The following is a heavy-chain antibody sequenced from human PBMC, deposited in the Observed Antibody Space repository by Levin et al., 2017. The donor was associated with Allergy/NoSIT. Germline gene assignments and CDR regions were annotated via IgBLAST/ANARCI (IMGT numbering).Heavy chain of an antibody. J-gene: IGHJ5*02. D-gene: IGHD3-10*01. CDR3: ARHPTGTPRFDP. Sequence: SLTLSLPCTVSGGSINGYYWSWIRQPPGKGLEWIGYVYYSGSTNYKPSLKSRVTISVDTSKNQFSLKLSSVTAADTAVYYCARHPTGTPRFDPWGQGTLVTVAS. V-gene: IGHV4-59*08. CDR1: GGSINGYY. CDR2: VYYSGST.